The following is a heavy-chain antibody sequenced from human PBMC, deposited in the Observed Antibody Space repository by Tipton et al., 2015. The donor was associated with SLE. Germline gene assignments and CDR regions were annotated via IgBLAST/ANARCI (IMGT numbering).Heavy chain of an antibody. V-gene: IGHV3-48*03. J-gene: IGHJ4*02. CDR1: GFTFSSYE. CDR3: ARGSSSWYYFDY. Sequence: SLRLSCAASGFTFSSYEMNWVRQAPGKGLVWVSYITSTGTSMHYADSVKGRFTISRDNAKNSLDLQMNSLRVEDTAVYYCARGSSSWYYFDYWGQGTLVTVSS. CDR2: ITSTGTSM. D-gene: IGHD6-13*01.